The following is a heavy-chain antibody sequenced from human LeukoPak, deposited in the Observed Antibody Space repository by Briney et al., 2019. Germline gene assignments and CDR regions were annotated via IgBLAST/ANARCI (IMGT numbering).Heavy chain of an antibody. CDR1: EYIFTGYY. Sequence: ASVKVSCKASEYIFTGYYMHWVRQAPGQGLEWMGRINPNNGATNYAQKFQGRVTITGDTSINTAYMELSSLRSDDTAVYYCTRESGSYHGDDYWGQGTLVTVSS. CDR3: TRESGSYHGDDY. D-gene: IGHD1-26*01. J-gene: IGHJ4*02. V-gene: IGHV1-2*06. CDR2: INPNNGAT.